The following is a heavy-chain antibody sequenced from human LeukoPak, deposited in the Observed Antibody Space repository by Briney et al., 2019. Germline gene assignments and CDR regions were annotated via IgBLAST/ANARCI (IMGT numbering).Heavy chain of an antibody. Sequence: GGSLRLSCAASGFPFSSYAMHWVRQAPGKGLEYVSAVCSNAACAYYADSVRGRFTISRDNSKNTVYLQMNSLRAEDTAVYYCARRAGAYSHPYDYWGQGTLVTVSS. D-gene: IGHD4/OR15-4a*01. J-gene: IGHJ4*02. CDR1: GFPFSSYA. CDR3: ARRAGAYSHPYDY. CDR2: VCSNAACA. V-gene: IGHV3-64*02.